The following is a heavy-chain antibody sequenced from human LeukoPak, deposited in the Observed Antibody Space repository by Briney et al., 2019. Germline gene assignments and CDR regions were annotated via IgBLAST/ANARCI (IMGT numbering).Heavy chain of an antibody. CDR3: ARIIGQRLVRGYYFGY. CDR2: IYSSGST. Sequence: SETLSLTCSVSGGSISSYYWTWIRQPAGKGLEWIGRIYSSGSTNYNPSLKSRVTMSIDTSKNQFSLKLSSVTAADTAVYYCARIIGQRLVRGYYFGYWGQGTLVTVSS. V-gene: IGHV4-4*07. CDR1: GGSISSYY. J-gene: IGHJ4*02. D-gene: IGHD3-10*01.